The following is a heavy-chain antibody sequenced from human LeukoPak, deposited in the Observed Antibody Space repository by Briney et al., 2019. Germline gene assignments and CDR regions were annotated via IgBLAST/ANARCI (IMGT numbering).Heavy chain of an antibody. CDR1: GDSISSYY. J-gene: IGHJ4*02. CDR3: ARDLGIAARPDY. CDR2: IYYSGST. Sequence: PSETLSLTCTVSGDSISSYYCSWIRQPPGKGLEWTGYIYYSGSTSYNPSLKSRVTISLDTSNNQFSLKPRSVTAADTAVYYCARDLGIAARPDYWGQGTLVTVSS. D-gene: IGHD6-6*01. V-gene: IGHV4-59*01.